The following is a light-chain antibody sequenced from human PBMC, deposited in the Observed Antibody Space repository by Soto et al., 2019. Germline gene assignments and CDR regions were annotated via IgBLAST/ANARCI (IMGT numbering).Light chain of an antibody. CDR3: QQYNNWPPMA. V-gene: IGKV3-15*01. CDR1: QSVSSN. J-gene: IGKJ1*01. Sequence: EIVMTQSPATLSVSPGERATLSCRASQSVSSNLAWYQQKPGQAPRLLIYGASTRATGIPARFSGSRSGTEFTLTISSLQSEDFAVDYCQQYNNWPPMAFGQGTKVEIK. CDR2: GAS.